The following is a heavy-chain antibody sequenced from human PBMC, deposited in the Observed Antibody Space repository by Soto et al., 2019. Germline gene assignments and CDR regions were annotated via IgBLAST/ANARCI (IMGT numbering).Heavy chain of an antibody. CDR3: AREQSFGLTDLYCGAMDV. Sequence: QVQLVESGGGVVQPGRSLRLSCAASGFTFSNYGMHWVRQAPGKGLEWVAVIWHDGSKKYFADSVKGRFTISRENSKNTLYLQMNSLTAEDTAVYHCAREQSFGLTDLYCGAMDVWGQGTTVTVSS. CDR2: IWHDGSKK. V-gene: IGHV3-33*01. D-gene: IGHD1-26*01. J-gene: IGHJ6*02. CDR1: GFTFSNYG.